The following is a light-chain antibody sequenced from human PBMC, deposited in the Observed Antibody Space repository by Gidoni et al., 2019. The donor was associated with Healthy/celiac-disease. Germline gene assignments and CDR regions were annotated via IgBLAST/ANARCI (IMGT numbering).Light chain of an antibody. Sequence: QSALTQPRSVSGSPGQSVTISCTGTSSDVGGYNYVSWYQQHPGKAPKLMIYDVNQRPSGVPDRFSGSKSGNTASLTISGLQAEDEADYYCCSYAGRYKVFGGGTKLTVL. V-gene: IGLV2-11*01. CDR1: SSDVGGYNY. J-gene: IGLJ3*02. CDR3: CSYAGRYKV. CDR2: DVN.